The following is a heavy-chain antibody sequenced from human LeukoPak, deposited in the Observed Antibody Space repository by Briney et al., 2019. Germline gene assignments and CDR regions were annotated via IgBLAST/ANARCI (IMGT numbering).Heavy chain of an antibody. V-gene: IGHV3-21*01. CDR3: ARDGATMIVVVTSYYMDV. CDR2: ISSSSSSYI. D-gene: IGHD3-22*01. Sequence: GGSLRLSCAASGFTFSSYSMNWVRQAPGKGLEWVSSISSSSSSYIYYADSVKGRFTISRDNAKNSLYLQMNSLRAEDTAVYYCARDGATMIVVVTSYYMDVWGKGTTVTVSS. CDR1: GFTFSSYS. J-gene: IGHJ6*03.